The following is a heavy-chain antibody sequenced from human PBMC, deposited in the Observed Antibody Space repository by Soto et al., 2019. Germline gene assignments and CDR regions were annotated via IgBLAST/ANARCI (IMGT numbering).Heavy chain of an antibody. Sequence: GGSLRLSCAASGFTFSSYWMHWVRQAPGKGLVWVSRINSDGSSTSYADSVKGRFTISRDNAKNTLYLQMNSLRAEDTAVYYCARDFIPLPYYYYYYMDVWGKGTTVTVSS. CDR2: INSDGSST. CDR1: GFTFSSYW. D-gene: IGHD2-2*02. J-gene: IGHJ6*03. CDR3: ARDFIPLPYYYYYYMDV. V-gene: IGHV3-74*01.